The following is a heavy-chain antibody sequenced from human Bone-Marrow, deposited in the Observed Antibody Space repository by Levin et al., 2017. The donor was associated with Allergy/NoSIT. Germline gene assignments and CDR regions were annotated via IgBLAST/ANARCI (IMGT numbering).Heavy chain of an antibody. CDR1: GFTFSSSW. D-gene: IGHD4-17*01. J-gene: IGHJ4*02. CDR3: ATDGEKGFDY. V-gene: IGHV3-7*01. Sequence: GGSLRLSCAASGFTFSSSWMSWVRQAPGKGLDGVANINEDGRDRYYGDSVRGRFIISRDNGKNSLHLEMNSLRVEDTAIYYCATDGEKGFDYWGQGTLVTVSS. CDR2: INEDGRDR.